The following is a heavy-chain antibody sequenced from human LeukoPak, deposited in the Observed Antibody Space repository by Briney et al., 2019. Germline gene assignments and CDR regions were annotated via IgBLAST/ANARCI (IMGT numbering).Heavy chain of an antibody. D-gene: IGHD1-26*01. CDR3: AGGDIVGATTFDY. CDR2: INYSGST. J-gene: IGHJ4*02. CDR1: GGSISSYY. V-gene: IGHV4-59*01. Sequence: SETLSLTCTVSGGSISSYYWSWIRQPPGKGLEWIGYINYSGSTNYNPSLKSRVTISVDTSKNQFSLKLSSVTAADTAVYYCAGGDIVGATTFDYWGQGTLVTVSS.